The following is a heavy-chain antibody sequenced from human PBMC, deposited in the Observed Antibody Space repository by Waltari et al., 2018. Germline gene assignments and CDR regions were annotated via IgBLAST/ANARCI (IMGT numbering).Heavy chain of an antibody. CDR2: IITSSGNP. J-gene: IGHJ5*02. D-gene: IGHD2-2*01. V-gene: IGHV7-4-1*02. CDR3: TREVVPAATIVVNWFDP. CDR1: GYTFTSYA. Sequence: QVQLVQSGSELKKPGASAKVSCKASGYTFTSYAINWVRQAPGQGIDLLGWIITSSGNPTYAQGFTGRFVFSLDTSVSTAYLQINNLQADDTAIYYCTREVVPAATIVVNWFDPWGQGTLVTVSS.